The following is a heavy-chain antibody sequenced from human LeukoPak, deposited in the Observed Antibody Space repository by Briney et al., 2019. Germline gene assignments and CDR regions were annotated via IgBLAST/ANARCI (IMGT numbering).Heavy chain of an antibody. CDR1: GGSISSGDFY. Sequence: PSQTLSVTCTVSGGSISSGDFYWSWIRQPPGKGLEWIGYIYYSGSTYYNPSLKSRVTISVDTSKNQFSLKLSSVTAADTAVYSCAKQWLRNAFDIWGQGTMVTVSS. D-gene: IGHD3-22*01. CDR3: AKQWLRNAFDI. CDR2: IYYSGST. J-gene: IGHJ3*02. V-gene: IGHV4-30-4*08.